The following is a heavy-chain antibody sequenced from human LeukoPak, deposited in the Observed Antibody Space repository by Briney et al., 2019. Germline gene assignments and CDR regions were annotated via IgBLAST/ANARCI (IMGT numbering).Heavy chain of an antibody. CDR3: ARPRGDYGDYGPGTWFDP. CDR2: IDYSGST. CDR1: GGSISSSSYY. J-gene: IGHJ5*02. D-gene: IGHD4-17*01. V-gene: IGHV4-39*01. Sequence: SETLSLTCTVSGGSISSSSYYWGWIRQPPGKGLEWIGSIDYSGSTYYNPSLKSRVTISVDTSKNQFSLKLSSVTAADTAVYYCARPRGDYGDYGPGTWFDPWGQGTLVTVSS.